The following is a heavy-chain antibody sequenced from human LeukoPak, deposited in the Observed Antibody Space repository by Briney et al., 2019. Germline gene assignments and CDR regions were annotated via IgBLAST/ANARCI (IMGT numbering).Heavy chain of an antibody. D-gene: IGHD1-26*01. Sequence: PGGSLRLSCTASDFTFSTYGMHWVRQAPGKGLEWVALIRFDGGAEFYADSVRGRFTISRDNSKKTLYLQMNSLRAEDTALYYCAKPLRELLRGYAFDIWGQGTMVTVSS. CDR2: IRFDGGAE. CDR3: AKPLRELLRGYAFDI. J-gene: IGHJ3*02. CDR1: DFTFSTYG. V-gene: IGHV3-30*02.